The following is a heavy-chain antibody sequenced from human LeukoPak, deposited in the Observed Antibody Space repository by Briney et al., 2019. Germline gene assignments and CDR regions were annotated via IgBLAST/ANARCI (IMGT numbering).Heavy chain of an antibody. CDR1: GYTFIDYH. Sequence: ASVKVSCNASGYTFIDYHIHWVRQAPGQGLEWMGWINPKSGGTKYAQKFQGRVTMTRDTSISTAYMDLSRLRSDDTAVYYCAKDAGTYYYMDVWGKRTTVTVSS. CDR3: AKDAGTYYYMDV. J-gene: IGHJ6*03. V-gene: IGHV1-2*02. CDR2: INPKSGGT.